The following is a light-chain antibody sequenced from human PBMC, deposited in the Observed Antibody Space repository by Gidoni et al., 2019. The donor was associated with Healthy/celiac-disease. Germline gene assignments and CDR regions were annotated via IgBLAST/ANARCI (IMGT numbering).Light chain of an antibody. CDR2: DVS. Sequence: QSALTQPRSVSGSPGQSVTISCTGTSSDVGGYNYVSWYQQHPGKAPKLMIYDVSKRPSGVPDRSSGSKSGTTASLTISGPQAEDEADYSCCSYAGSYPLVFGGGTKLTVL. V-gene: IGLV2-11*01. CDR3: CSYAGSYPLV. CDR1: SSDVGGYNY. J-gene: IGLJ2*01.